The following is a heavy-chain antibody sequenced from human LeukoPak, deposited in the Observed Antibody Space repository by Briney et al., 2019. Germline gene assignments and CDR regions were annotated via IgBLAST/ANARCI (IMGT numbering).Heavy chain of an antibody. CDR1: GFTFSSYS. Sequence: GGSLRLSCAASGFTFSSYSMNWVRQAQGKGLEWVSSISSSSTYIYYADSVKGRFTISRDNAKNSLYLQMNSPRAEDTAVYYCARDGSTVTNYYFDYWGQGTLVTVSS. CDR3: ARDGSTVTNYYFDY. CDR2: ISSSSTYI. J-gene: IGHJ4*02. D-gene: IGHD4-11*01. V-gene: IGHV3-21*01.